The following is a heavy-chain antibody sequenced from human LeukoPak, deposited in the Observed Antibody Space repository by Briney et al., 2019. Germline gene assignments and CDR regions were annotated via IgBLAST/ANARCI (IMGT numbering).Heavy chain of an antibody. CDR1: GFTFSSYW. CDR2: IKQGGSEK. V-gene: IGHV3-7*01. Sequence: PGGSLRLSCAASGFTFSSYWMSWVRQAPGKGLEWVANIKQGGSEKYYVDSVKGRFTISRDNAKNSLYLQMNSLRAEDTAVYYCARDQGYSPYYYYMDVWGKGTTVTVSS. D-gene: IGHD4-11*01. J-gene: IGHJ6*03. CDR3: ARDQGYSPYYYYMDV.